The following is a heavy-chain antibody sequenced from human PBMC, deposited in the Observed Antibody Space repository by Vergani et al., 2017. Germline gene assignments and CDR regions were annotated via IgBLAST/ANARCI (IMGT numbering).Heavy chain of an antibody. CDR1: GFTFSGSA. CDR3: TRRPPYGDYVGWFDP. D-gene: IGHD4-17*01. CDR2: IRSKANSYAT. Sequence: VQLVESGGGLVQPGGSLTLSCAASGFTFSGSAMHWVRQASGKGLEWVGRIRSKANSYATAYAASVKGRFTISRDDSKNTAYLQMNSLKTEDTAVYYCTRRPPYGDYVGWFDPWGQGTLVTVSS. J-gene: IGHJ5*02. V-gene: IGHV3-73*01.